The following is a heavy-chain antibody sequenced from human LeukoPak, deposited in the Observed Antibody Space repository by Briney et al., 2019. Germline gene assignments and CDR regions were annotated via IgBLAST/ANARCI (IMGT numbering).Heavy chain of an antibody. CDR1: GFTFSDYY. Sequence: PGGSLRLSCAASGFTFSDYYMSWIRQAPGKGLEWVGRIKSKTDGGTTDYAAPVKGRFTISRDDSKNTLYLQMNSLKTEDTAVYYCTTIARRALYFQHWGQGTLVTVSS. V-gene: IGHV3-15*01. CDR2: IKSKTDGGTT. D-gene: IGHD1-14*01. CDR3: TTIARRALYFQH. J-gene: IGHJ1*01.